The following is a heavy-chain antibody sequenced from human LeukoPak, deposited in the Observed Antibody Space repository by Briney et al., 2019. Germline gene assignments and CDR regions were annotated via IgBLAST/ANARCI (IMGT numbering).Heavy chain of an antibody. Sequence: GGSLRLSCAASGFTFSTNSMNWVRQAPGKGLEWVSSIGISSSHTFYADSVKGRFTISRDNAENSVYLQMNSLRAEDTAVYYRAKDLTTVATPYYYYYMDVWGKGTTVTVSS. V-gene: IGHV3-21*01. D-gene: IGHD4-23*01. J-gene: IGHJ6*03. CDR3: AKDLTTVATPYYYYYMDV. CDR2: IGISSSHT. CDR1: GFTFSTNS.